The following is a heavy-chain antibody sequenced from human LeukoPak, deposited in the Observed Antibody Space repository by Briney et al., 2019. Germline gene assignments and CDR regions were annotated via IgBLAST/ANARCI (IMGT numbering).Heavy chain of an antibody. D-gene: IGHD3-3*01. J-gene: IGHJ5*02. Sequence: GSLRLSCAASGFTFSSYWMHWVRQAPGKGLVWVSRINSDGSNTDYADSVKGRFTISRDNAKNTLYLKMNSLRAEDTAVYYCARDLGSITIFGVVKGWFDPWGQGTLVTVSS. CDR2: INSDGSNT. CDR3: ARDLGSITIFGVVKGWFDP. CDR1: GFTFSSYW. V-gene: IGHV3-74*01.